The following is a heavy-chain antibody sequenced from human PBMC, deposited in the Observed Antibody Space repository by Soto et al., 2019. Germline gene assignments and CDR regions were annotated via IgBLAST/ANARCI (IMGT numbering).Heavy chain of an antibody. CDR1: GGSISSGGYY. V-gene: IGHV4-31*03. J-gene: IGHJ6*02. Sequence: PSETLSLTCTVSGGSISSGGYYWSWIRQHPGKGLEWIGYIYYSGSTYYNPSLKSRVTISVDTSKNQFSLKLSSVTAADTAVYYCARQGAQIWSGYYRRASAFYGMDVWGQGTTVTVSS. CDR2: IYYSGST. CDR3: ARQGAQIWSGYYRRASAFYGMDV. D-gene: IGHD3-3*01.